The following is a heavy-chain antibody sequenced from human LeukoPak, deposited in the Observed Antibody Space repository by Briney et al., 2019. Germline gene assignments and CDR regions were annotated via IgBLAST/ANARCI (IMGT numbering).Heavy chain of an antibody. CDR3: TRVFAYSYGDFDN. CDR2: IYSGGGT. CDR1: GFTVRNNY. D-gene: IGHD5-18*01. Sequence: GGSLRLSCEASGFTVRNNYMTWVRQAPGKELEWVSVIYSGGGTYCADSVKDRFTISRDNSKNTLFLQMNSLRVEDSAVYYCTRVFAYSYGDFDNWGQGTLVAVSS. V-gene: IGHV3-66*01. J-gene: IGHJ4*02.